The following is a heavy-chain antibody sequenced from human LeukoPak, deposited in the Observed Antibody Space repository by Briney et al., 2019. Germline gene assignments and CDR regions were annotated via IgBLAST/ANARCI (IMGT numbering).Heavy chain of an antibody. V-gene: IGHV4-59*01. J-gene: IGHJ6*03. Sequence: PETLSLTCTVFGGSISDYYWSWIRQPPGKGLEWIGYMYYTGNTKYNPSLKGRVTISLDTSRNQFSLKLTSVTAADTAVYYCATSDKWGFNYYYMDVWGKGTTVTVSS. CDR2: MYYTGNT. D-gene: IGHD3-16*01. CDR1: GGSISDYY. CDR3: ATSDKWGFNYYYMDV.